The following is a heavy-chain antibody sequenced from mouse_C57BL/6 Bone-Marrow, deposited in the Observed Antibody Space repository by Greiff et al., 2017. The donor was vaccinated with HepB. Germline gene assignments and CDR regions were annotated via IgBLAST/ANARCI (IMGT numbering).Heavy chain of an antibody. CDR2: SRNKANDYTT. D-gene: IGHD4-1*01. CDR1: GFTFSDFY. J-gene: IGHJ4*01. CDR3: ARDAPWDAMDY. Sequence: EVKLMDSGGGLVQSGRSLRLSCATSGFTFSDFYMEWVRQAPGKGLEWIAASRNKANDYTTEYSASVKGRFIVSRDTSQSILYLQMNALRAEDTAIYYCARDAPWDAMDYWGQGTSVTVSS. V-gene: IGHV7-1*01.